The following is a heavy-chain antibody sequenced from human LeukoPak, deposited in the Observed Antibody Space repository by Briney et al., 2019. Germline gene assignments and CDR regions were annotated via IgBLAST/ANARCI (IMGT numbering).Heavy chain of an antibody. D-gene: IGHD2-2*01. V-gene: IGHV4-39*01. CDR3: ARGTLGYCSSTSCGEY. CDR2: IYYSGST. Sequence: SETLSLTCTVSGGSISSSSYYWGWIRQPPGKGLEWIGSIYYSGSTYYNPSLKSRVTISVDTSKNQFSLKLSSVTAADTAVYYCARGTLGYCSSTSCGEYWGQGTLVTVSS. J-gene: IGHJ4*02. CDR1: GGSISSSSYY.